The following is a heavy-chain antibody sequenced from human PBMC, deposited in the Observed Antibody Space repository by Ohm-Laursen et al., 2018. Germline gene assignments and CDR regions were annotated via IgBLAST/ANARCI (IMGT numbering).Heavy chain of an antibody. CDR3: ARGLSGNVY. CDR1: GFTFNTYA. CDR2: IKQDRSQK. D-gene: IGHD3-10*01. Sequence: SLRLSCAASGFTFNTYAMNWVRQAPGKGLEWVANIKQDRSQKYYLDSVKGRFTISRDNAKNSLYLQMNSLRAEDTAVYYCARGLSGNVYWGQGTLVTVSS. V-gene: IGHV3-7*01. J-gene: IGHJ4*02.